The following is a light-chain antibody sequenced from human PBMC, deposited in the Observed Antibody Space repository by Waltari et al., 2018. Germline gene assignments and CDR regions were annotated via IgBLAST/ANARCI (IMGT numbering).Light chain of an antibody. Sequence: SYALTQPPPVSVSPGQTARIPCSGAALPTKYAYWYQQKSGQAPVLVIYEDSKRPSGIPERFSGSSSGTLATLTISGAQVEDEADYYCYSTDSSADYYVFGTGTKVTVL. CDR2: EDS. CDR3: YSTDSSADYYV. CDR1: ALPTKY. V-gene: IGLV3-10*01. J-gene: IGLJ1*01.